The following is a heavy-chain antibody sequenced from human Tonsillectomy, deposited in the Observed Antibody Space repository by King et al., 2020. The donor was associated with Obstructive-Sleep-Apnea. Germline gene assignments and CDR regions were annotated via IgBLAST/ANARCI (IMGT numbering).Heavy chain of an antibody. CDR2: ITSTSSYT. CDR1: GFPFKDYY. D-gene: IGHD2-2*01. V-gene: IGHV3-11*06. Sequence: HVQLVESGGGLVKPGGSLRLSCEGFGFPFKDYYMNWVRQAPGKGLEWVSYITSTSSYTGYADSVRGRFTISRDNTKNSLYLQMNSLRADDTAVYFCARDRLDCDSTSCLGSAFDIWGQGTMVTVSS. J-gene: IGHJ3*02. CDR3: ARDRLDCDSTSCLGSAFDI.